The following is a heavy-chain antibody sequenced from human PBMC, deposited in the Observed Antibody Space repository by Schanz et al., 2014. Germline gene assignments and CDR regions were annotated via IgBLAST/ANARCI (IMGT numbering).Heavy chain of an antibody. J-gene: IGHJ6*01. D-gene: IGHD1-1*01. CDR1: GFTFSTYA. CDR3: VKDPDKYTWNDVEGMDV. CDR2: INGNGGIT. V-gene: IGHV3-23*04. Sequence: EVQLVESGGALVQPGGSLRLSCSASGFTFSTYAMSWVRQAPGKGLEWVSAINGNGGITYYADPVKGRFTISRDNAKNTLYLQMKSLRVEDTAVYYCVKDPDKYTWNDVEGMDVWGPGTTVTVSS.